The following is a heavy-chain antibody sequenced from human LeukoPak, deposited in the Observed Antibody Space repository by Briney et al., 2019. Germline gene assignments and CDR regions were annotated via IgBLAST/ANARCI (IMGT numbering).Heavy chain of an antibody. CDR2: ISWNSGSI. D-gene: IGHD5-24*01. V-gene: IGHV3-9*01. Sequence: GRSLRLSCAASGFTFDDYAMHWVRQAPGKGLEWVSGISWNSGSIGYADSVKGRFTISRDNAKNSLYLQMNSLRAEDKALYYCAKSGEMATISGYFDYWGQGTLVTVSS. CDR3: AKSGEMATISGYFDY. J-gene: IGHJ4*02. CDR1: GFTFDDYA.